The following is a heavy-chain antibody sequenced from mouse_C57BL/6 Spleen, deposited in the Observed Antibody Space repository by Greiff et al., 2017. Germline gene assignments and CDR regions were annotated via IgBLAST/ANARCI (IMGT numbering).Heavy chain of an antibody. V-gene: IGHV1-50*01. Sequence: QVQLQQSGAELVKPGASVKLSCKASGYTFTSYWMQWVKQRPGQGLEWIGEIDPSDSYTNYNQKFKGKATLTVDTTSSTAYMQLSSLTSEDSAVYYCASRSDYSGSSSPWFAYWGQGTLVTVSA. D-gene: IGHD1-1*01. CDR1: GYTFTSYW. CDR2: IDPSDSYT. J-gene: IGHJ3*01. CDR3: ASRSDYSGSSSPWFAY.